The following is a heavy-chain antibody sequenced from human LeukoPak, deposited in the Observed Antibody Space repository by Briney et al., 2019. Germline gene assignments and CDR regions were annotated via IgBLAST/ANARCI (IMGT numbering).Heavy chain of an antibody. Sequence: GGSLRLSCAASGFTLSSYAMSWVRQAPGKGLEWVSAISGSGGNTYYAGSVKVRFTISRDNSRNTLFLQMKSLRAEDTAVYYCAKETGYTGSYNADYWGKGTLVTVSS. CDR3: AKETGYTGSYNADY. V-gene: IGHV3-23*01. J-gene: IGHJ4*02. D-gene: IGHD1-26*01. CDR2: ISGSGGNT. CDR1: GFTLSSYA.